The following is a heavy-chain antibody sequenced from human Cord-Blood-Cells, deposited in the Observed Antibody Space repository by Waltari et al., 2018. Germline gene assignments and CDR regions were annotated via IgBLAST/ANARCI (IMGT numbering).Heavy chain of an antibody. CDR1: GGSISSYY. CDR3: ARDRPITGTTFGYYYYGMDV. V-gene: IGHV4-59*01. CDR2: IYYSGST. J-gene: IGHJ6*02. D-gene: IGHD1-20*01. Sequence: QVQLQESGPGLVKPSETLSLTCTVSGGSISSYYWSWIRQPPGKGLEWIGYIYYSGSTNYNPSLKSRVTISVDTSKNQFSLKLSSVTAADTAVYYCARDRPITGTTFGYYYYGMDVWDQGTTVTVSS.